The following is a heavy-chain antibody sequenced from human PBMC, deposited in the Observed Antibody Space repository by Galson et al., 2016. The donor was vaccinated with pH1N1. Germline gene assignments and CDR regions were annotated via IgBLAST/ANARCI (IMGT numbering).Heavy chain of an antibody. D-gene: IGHD4/OR15-4a*01. CDR3: ARGCGAYGALDV. CDR1: GGSFSGYY. V-gene: IGHV4-34*01. CDR2: IHHSGSA. J-gene: IGHJ6*02. Sequence: ETLSLTCALYGGSFSGYYWTWIRQPPGKGLEWIGQIHHSGSATYNPSLKSRVTISLDTSKAQSSLNLNFVTAADTAVYYCARGCGAYGALDVWGQGTTVTVSS.